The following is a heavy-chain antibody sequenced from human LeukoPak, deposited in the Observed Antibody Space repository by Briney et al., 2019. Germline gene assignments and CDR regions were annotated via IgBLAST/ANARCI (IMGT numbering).Heavy chain of an antibody. CDR1: GGSISNYD. Sequence: SETLSLTCTVSGGSISNYDRSWIRQPPGKEPEWIGNISDRGGATYNPSLKSRVTMSVDTSKTHFSLKLNSVTAADTAVYYCARLPSHWGQGTLVTVSS. V-gene: IGHV4-59*08. CDR3: ARLPSH. J-gene: IGHJ4*02. CDR2: ISDRGGA.